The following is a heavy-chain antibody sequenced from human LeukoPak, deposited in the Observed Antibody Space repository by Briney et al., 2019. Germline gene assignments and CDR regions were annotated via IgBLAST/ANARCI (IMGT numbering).Heavy chain of an antibody. CDR3: ARNVHY. D-gene: IGHD3-10*02. CDR1: GGSISGSSYY. V-gene: IGHV4-30-4*08. CDR2: VFYSGST. J-gene: IGHJ4*02. Sequence: SETLSLTCTVSGGSISGSSYYWGWIRQPPGKGLEWIGYVFYSGSTYYNPSLKSRLTISIDTSKNQFSLKLTSVTAADTAVYYCARNVHYWGQGTLVTVSS.